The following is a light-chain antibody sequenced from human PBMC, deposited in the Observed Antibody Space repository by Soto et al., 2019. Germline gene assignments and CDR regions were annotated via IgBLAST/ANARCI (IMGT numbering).Light chain of an antibody. CDR3: QQYDNWPPIT. J-gene: IGKJ5*01. Sequence: EIVMTQSPATLSVSPGERATLSCRASQSVNRNLAWYQQKPGQTPRLLIYGATTRATGVPARFGGSGSGTEFTLTISSLQSEDCAVYYCQQYDNWPPITFGQGTRLEIK. V-gene: IGKV3-15*01. CDR1: QSVNRN. CDR2: GAT.